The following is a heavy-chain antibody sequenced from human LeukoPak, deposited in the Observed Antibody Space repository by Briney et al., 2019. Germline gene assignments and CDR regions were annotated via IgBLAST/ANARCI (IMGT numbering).Heavy chain of an antibody. CDR3: ARALGNYYDSTVYQAY. V-gene: IGHV1-2*02. CDR1: GYTFTDYY. Sequence: ASMEVSCNTSGYTFTDYYIHWVRQAPGQGLEWMGWINPKSGVTNYAQKFQGRVTLTSDTSVSTAYMDLSSLASGDTAVYYCARALGNYYDSTVYQAYWGQGQLVTVSS. CDR2: INPKSGVT. D-gene: IGHD3-22*01. J-gene: IGHJ4*02.